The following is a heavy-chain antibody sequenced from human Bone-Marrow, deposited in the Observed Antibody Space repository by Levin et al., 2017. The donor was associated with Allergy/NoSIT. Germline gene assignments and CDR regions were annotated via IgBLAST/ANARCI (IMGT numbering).Heavy chain of an antibody. V-gene: IGHV3-23*01. D-gene: IGHD4-17*01. J-gene: IGHJ4*02. CDR3: AKDRRSKDYDDYYYCDS. CDR1: GFTFNKYA. CDR2: IGGSGSST. Sequence: GESLKISCAASGFTFNKYAMTWVRQAPGKGLEWVPAIGGSGSSTYYPDSVRGRFTISRANSKNTLYLQMNSLRAEDTAIYYCAKDRRSKDYDDYYYCDSWGQGSLVTVSS.